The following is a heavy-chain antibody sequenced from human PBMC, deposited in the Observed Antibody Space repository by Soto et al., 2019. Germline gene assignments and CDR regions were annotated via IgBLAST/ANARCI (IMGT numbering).Heavy chain of an antibody. Sequence: SETLSLTCAVYGGSFSGYYWSWIRQPPGKGLEWIGEINHSGSTNYNPSLKSRVTISVDTSKNQFSLKLSSVTAADTAVYYCARARFGYDFWSGYRGSPNWFDPWGQGTLVTVSS. V-gene: IGHV4-34*01. CDR2: INHSGST. J-gene: IGHJ5*02. D-gene: IGHD3-3*01. CDR1: GGSFSGYY. CDR3: ARARFGYDFWSGYRGSPNWFDP.